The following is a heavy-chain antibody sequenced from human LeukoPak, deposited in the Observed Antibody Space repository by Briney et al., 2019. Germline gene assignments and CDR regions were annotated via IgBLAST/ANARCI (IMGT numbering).Heavy chain of an antibody. CDR3: ARVGAYYYDSSGYPSESWFDP. CDR2: IYHSGST. V-gene: IGHV4-30-2*01. D-gene: IGHD3-22*01. CDR1: GGSISSGGYS. Sequence: PSQTLSLTCAVSGGSISSGGYSWSWIRQPPGKGLEWIGYIYHSGSTYYNPSLKSRVTISVDRSKNQFSLKLSSVTAADTAVYYCARVGAYYYDSSGYPSESWFDPWGQGTLVTVSS. J-gene: IGHJ5*02.